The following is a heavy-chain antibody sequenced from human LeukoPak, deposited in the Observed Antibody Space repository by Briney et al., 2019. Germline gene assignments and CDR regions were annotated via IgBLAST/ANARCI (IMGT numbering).Heavy chain of an antibody. J-gene: IGHJ4*02. CDR3: ARATRPPSYSSVYFDY. CDR2: ISSSSSYI. D-gene: IGHD6-19*01. CDR1: GFTFSSYS. V-gene: IGHV3-21*01. Sequence: GGSLRLSCAASGFTFSSYSMNWVRQAPGKGLEWVSSISSSSSYIYYADSVKGRYTISRDNAKNSLYLQMNSLRAEDTAVYYCARATRPPSYSSVYFDYWGQGTLVTVSS.